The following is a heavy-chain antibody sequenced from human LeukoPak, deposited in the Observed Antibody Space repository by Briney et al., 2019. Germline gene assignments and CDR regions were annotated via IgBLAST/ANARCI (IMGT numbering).Heavy chain of an antibody. V-gene: IGHV3-21*01. J-gene: IGHJ6*02. Sequence: GGSLRLSCAVSGFTFSTYSMNWVRQAPGKGLEWVSSISSSAYNIYYADSVKGRFTISRDNAKKSLYLQMNSLRAEDTAVYYCARDIIGGYAMDVWGQGTTVTVSS. CDR1: GFTFSTYS. CDR2: ISSSAYNI. CDR3: ARDIIGGYAMDV. D-gene: IGHD2/OR15-2a*01.